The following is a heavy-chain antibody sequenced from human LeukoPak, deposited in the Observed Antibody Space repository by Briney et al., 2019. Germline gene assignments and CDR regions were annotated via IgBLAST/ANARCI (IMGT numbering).Heavy chain of an antibody. CDR3: VRGGYSGQVDY. CDR2: LDRDGTTT. D-gene: IGHD5-12*01. J-gene: IGHJ4*02. Sequence: PGGSLRLSCVASGFTFSTYWMHWVRQAPGKGLEWVSRLDRDGTTTSYADSVYGRFTISRDNAKSTLYLQMRSLRAEDTAVYYCVRGGYSGQVDYWGQGTLVTVSS. V-gene: IGHV3-74*01. CDR1: GFTFSTYW.